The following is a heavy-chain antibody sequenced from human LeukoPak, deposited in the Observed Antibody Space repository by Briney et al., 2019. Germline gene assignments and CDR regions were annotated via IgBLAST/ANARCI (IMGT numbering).Heavy chain of an antibody. V-gene: IGHV1-2*02. CDR1: GYTFTGYY. D-gene: IGHD6-13*01. CDR3: ARGPLTVIAAAGIGAFDI. Sequence: ASVKVSCKASGYTFTGYYMHWVRQAPGRGLEWMGWINPSSGDTNYAQKFQGRVTMTRDTSISTAYMELSRLRSDDTAVYYCARGPLTVIAAAGIGAFDIWGQGTMVTVSS. J-gene: IGHJ3*02. CDR2: INPSSGDT.